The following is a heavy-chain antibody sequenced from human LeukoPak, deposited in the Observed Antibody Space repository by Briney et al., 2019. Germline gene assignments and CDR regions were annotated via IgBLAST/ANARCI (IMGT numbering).Heavy chain of an antibody. V-gene: IGHV4-28*06. CDR3: ARNWRRPGSSVSGTGAEAFDI. J-gene: IGHJ3*02. CDR1: GYSISSSNW. CDR2: IYYSGST. Sequence: SDTLSLTCAVSGYSISSSNWWGWIRQPPGKGLEWIGYIYYSGSTNYNPSLKSRVTMSVDTSKNQFSLKLSSVTALDTAVYYCARNWRRPGSSVSGTGAEAFDIWGQGTMVTVSS. D-gene: IGHD3-16*01.